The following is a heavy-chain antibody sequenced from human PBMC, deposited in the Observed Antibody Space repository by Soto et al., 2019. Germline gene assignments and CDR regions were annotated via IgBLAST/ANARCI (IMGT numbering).Heavy chain of an antibody. Sequence: EGQLVESGGGLVKSGGSLRLSCAASGFTCSSCTMNWVRQAPGKGLGWVSSISLSTNYIYYADSLRGRFTISRDNAKNSVYVQMNIVRAEDTAVYFCASDLRLRVRGVMRGFVCLAVWGQGTTVNVSS. V-gene: IGHV3-21*02. CDR2: ISLSTNYI. CDR3: ASDLRLRVRGVMRGFVCLAV. CDR1: GFTCSSCT. J-gene: IGHJ6*02. D-gene: IGHD3-10*02.